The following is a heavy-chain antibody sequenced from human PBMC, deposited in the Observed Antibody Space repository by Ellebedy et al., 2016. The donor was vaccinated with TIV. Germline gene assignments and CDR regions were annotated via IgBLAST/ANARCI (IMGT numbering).Heavy chain of an antibody. CDR1: GFTFSTYS. CDR2: ISSTSSYI. Sequence: GESLKISCAASGFTFSTYSMSWVRQAPGKGLEWVSSISSTSSYIYYADSVKGRFTISRDNSNNTLNLQMNSLRAEDTAVHYCAKSGIKMVRGPLAGHWGQGTLVTVSS. D-gene: IGHD3-10*01. CDR3: AKSGIKMVRGPLAGH. V-gene: IGHV3-21*01. J-gene: IGHJ4*02.